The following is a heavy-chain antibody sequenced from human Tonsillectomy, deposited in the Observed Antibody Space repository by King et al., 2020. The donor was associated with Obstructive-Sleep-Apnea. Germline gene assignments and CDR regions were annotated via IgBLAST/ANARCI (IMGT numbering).Heavy chain of an antibody. CDR2: ISYDGSNK. CDR1: GFTFSSYA. V-gene: IGHV3-30*04. J-gene: IGHJ6*02. Sequence: VQLVESGGGVVQPGRSLRLSCAASGFTFSSYAMHWVRQAPGKGLEWVAVISYDGSNKYYADSVKGRFTISRDNSKNTLYLQMNRLRAEDTAVYYCARDFVMVRGANYYYYGMDVWGQGTTVTVSS. D-gene: IGHD3-10*01. CDR3: ARDFVMVRGANYYYYGMDV.